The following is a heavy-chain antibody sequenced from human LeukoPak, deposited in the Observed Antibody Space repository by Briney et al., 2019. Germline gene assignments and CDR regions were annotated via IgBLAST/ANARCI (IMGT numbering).Heavy chain of an antibody. V-gene: IGHV4-34*01. Sequence: PSETLSLTCAVYGGSLSGYYWSWFRQPPGKGLEWIGEVNHRGSTYYNPSLKSRVTIFVDTSKNQFSLKLSSVTAPDTAVYYCARHGSSSWNYYYYYYMDVWGKGTTVTVSS. D-gene: IGHD6-13*01. CDR1: GGSLSGYY. J-gene: IGHJ6*03. CDR2: VNHRGST. CDR3: ARHGSSSWNYYYYYYMDV.